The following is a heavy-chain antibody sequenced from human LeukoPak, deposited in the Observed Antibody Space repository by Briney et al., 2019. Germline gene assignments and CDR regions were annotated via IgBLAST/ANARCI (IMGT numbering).Heavy chain of an antibody. J-gene: IGHJ4*02. V-gene: IGHV3-48*03. CDR1: GFTFSSYE. Sequence: GGSLRLSCAASGFTFSSYEMNWVRQAPGKGLEWVSYISSGSTIYDADSVKGRSTISRDNAKNSLYLQMNSLRAEDTAVYYCARESIAVAGAPFDYWGQGTLVAVSS. CDR3: ARESIAVAGAPFDY. D-gene: IGHD6-19*01. CDR2: ISSGSTI.